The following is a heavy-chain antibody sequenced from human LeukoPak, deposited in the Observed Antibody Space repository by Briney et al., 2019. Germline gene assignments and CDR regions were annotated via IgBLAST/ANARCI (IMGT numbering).Heavy chain of an antibody. D-gene: IGHD3-10*01. CDR1: GITFSSYA. CDR2: ISGNGGST. CDR3: AKDTRFYGSGSYDY. J-gene: IGHJ4*02. V-gene: IGHV3-23*01. Sequence: PGGSLRLSCAASGITFSSYAMSWVRQAPGKGPEWVSSISGNGGSTHYADSVKGRSTISRDNSKNTLYLQMNSLRVEDTAVYYCAKDTRFYGSGSYDYWGQGTLVTVSS.